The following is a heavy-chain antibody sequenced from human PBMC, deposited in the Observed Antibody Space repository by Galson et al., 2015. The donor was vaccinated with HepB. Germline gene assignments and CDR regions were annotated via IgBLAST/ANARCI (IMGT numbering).Heavy chain of an antibody. D-gene: IGHD3-10*01. CDR3: AKGVHYFGSGTYYIEGGYFDY. V-gene: IGHV3-30*18. CDR1: GFSFSSYG. CDR2: ISYDGSSK. Sequence: SLRLSCAASGFSFSSYGMHWVRQAPGKGLEWLAVISYDGSSKYYVDSVKGRFTISRDNSKNTLYLQMNSLRAEDTAVYYCAKGVHYFGSGTYYIEGGYFDYWGQGALVTVSS. J-gene: IGHJ4*02.